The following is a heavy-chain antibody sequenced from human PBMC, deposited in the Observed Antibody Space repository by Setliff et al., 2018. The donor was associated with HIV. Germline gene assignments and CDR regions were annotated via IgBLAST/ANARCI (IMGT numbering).Heavy chain of an antibody. J-gene: IGHJ4*02. CDR1: GGSFSGYF. D-gene: IGHD4-17*01. CDR2: ITYSGSA. V-gene: IGHV4-34*01. CDR3: VRDDYGYNGKGFDY. Sequence: KTSETLSLTCAVYGGSFSGYFWTWIRQSPEKGLEWIGYITYSGSAYYNPSLKSRVTISIDTSNNQISLRLSSVTAADTAMYYCVRDDYGYNGKGFDYWGPGTLVTVSS.